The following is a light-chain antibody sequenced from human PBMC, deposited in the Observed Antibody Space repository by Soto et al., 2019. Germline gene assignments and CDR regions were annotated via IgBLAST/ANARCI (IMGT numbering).Light chain of an antibody. CDR3: QQHGRS. CDR2: GAS. Sequence: ETVLTQSPGTLSLSPGERATLSCRASQSVSSSYLAWYQQKPGQAPRLLIYGASSRATGIPDRFSCSGYATDFTLPIGRLEPEAFAVYYCQQHGRSFGRGPKVEIK. CDR1: QSVSSSY. V-gene: IGKV3-20*01. J-gene: IGKJ1*01.